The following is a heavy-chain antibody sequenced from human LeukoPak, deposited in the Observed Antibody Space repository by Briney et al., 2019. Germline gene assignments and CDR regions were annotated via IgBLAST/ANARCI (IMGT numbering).Heavy chain of an antibody. V-gene: IGHV4-39*07. CDR3: ARESWLPQLLPDSSWYAPGGSGKYYFDY. CDR1: GGSIRSSSYY. D-gene: IGHD6-13*01. CDR2: IYYSGST. J-gene: IGHJ4*02. Sequence: SETLSLTCTVSGGSIRSSSYYWGWIRQPPGKGLEWIGSIYYSGSTSYNPSLKSRVTMSVDTSKNQFSLKLSSVTAADTAVYYCARESWLPQLLPDSSWYAPGGSGKYYFDYWGQGTLVTVSS.